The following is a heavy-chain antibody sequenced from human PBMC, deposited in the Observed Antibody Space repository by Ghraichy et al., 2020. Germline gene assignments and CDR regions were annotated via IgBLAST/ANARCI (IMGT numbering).Heavy chain of an antibody. CDR2: ISGSGSTR. V-gene: IGHV3-23*01. D-gene: IGHD5/OR15-5a*01. Sequence: GGSLRLSCAASGFTFSTYYMSWVRQAPGKGLEWVSGISGSGSTRYYADSVKGRFTISRDNSKNTLYLQMNSLRAEDTAVYYCARRIVSVSRLGYWGQGTLVTGSS. CDR1: GFTFSTYY. CDR3: ARRIVSVSRLGY. J-gene: IGHJ4*02.